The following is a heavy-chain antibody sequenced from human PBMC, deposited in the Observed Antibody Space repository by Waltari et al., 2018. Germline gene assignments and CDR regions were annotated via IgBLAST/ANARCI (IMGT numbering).Heavy chain of an antibody. D-gene: IGHD6-13*01. CDR1: GGSISRSNW. CDR3: ASLRPGLAAAGTDRFDY. J-gene: IGHJ4*02. V-gene: IGHV4-4*02. Sequence: QVQLQESGPGLVKPSGTLSLTCAVSGGSISRSNWWSWVRQHPGKGLEWIGEIYHSGSTNYNPSLKSRVTISVDKSKNQFSLKLSSVTAADTAVYYCASLRPGLAAAGTDRFDYWGQGTLVTVSS. CDR2: IYHSGST.